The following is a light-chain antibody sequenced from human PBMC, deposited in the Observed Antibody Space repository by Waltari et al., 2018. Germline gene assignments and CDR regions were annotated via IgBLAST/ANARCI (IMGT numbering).Light chain of an antibody. CDR3: LLSYSDTRV. CDR1: TGAVTSGHY. V-gene: IGLV7-46*01. Sequence: QAVVTQEPSLTVSPGGTVPLTCDSSTGAVTSGHYPYWVQQKPGQAPRTLIYDTSDKHSWTPARFAGSLLGGKAALTLSGAQPEDEAEYYCLLSYSDTRVVGGGTKLTVL. CDR2: DTS. J-gene: IGLJ2*01.